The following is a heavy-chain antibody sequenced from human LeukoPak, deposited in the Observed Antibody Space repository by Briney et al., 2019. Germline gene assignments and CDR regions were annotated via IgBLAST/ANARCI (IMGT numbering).Heavy chain of an antibody. J-gene: IGHJ3*01. CDR3: ARKGNVDF. V-gene: IGHV3-30*03. CDR2: ISYDGSNK. Sequence: GGSLRLSCAASGFTFSSYGMHWVRQAPGKGLEWVAVISYDGSNKYYADSVKGRFTISRDNTKNSLYLQMDSLRAEDTAVYYCARKGNVDFWGQGTMVTVSS. D-gene: IGHD3-10*01. CDR1: GFTFSSYG.